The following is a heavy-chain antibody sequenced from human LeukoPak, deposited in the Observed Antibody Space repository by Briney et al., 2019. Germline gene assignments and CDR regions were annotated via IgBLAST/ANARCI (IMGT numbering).Heavy chain of an antibody. CDR1: GFTFSNFP. D-gene: IGHD3-22*01. Sequence: GRSLRLSCAASGFTFSNFPMHWVRQAPGPGLESVAVISYYGSNKYYADSVKGRFTISRDNAKNSLYLQMNSLRAEDTAVYYCAREPPDYYDSSGDAFDIWGQGTMVTVSS. V-gene: IGHV3-30-3*01. CDR2: ISYYGSNK. CDR3: AREPPDYYDSSGDAFDI. J-gene: IGHJ3*02.